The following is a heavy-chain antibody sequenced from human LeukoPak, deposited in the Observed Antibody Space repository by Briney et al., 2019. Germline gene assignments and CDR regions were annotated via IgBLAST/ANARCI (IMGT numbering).Heavy chain of an antibody. CDR1: GGTLGSYG. CDR2: TIPIRGMT. J-gene: IGHJ4*02. Sequence: ASVKVSCKISGGTLGSYGISWVRQAPGQGLEWMGRTIPIRGMTNYAQKFQGRVTITADTSTSTAYMELSSLTSEDTAVYFCAGGPYDGTFYFDSWGQGTLVIVSS. CDR3: AGGPYDGTFYFDS. D-gene: IGHD3-16*01. V-gene: IGHV1-69*04.